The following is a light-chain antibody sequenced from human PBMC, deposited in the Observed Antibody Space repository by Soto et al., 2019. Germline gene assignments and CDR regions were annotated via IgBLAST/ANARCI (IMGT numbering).Light chain of an antibody. CDR3: QKYNRTPRT. V-gene: IGKV1-27*01. J-gene: IGKJ1*01. Sequence: DFQMTQSPSSLSASVGDRVTITCRASQDISDHLAWYQHKPGKVPKLLIYEASTLLSGVPSRFSGGGSGTDFTLTISSLQPEDVATYYCQKYNRTPRTVGQGTKVELK. CDR2: EAS. CDR1: QDISDH.